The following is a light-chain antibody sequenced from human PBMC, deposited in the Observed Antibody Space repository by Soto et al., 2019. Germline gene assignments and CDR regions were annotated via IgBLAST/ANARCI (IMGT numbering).Light chain of an antibody. J-gene: IGKJ1*01. V-gene: IGKV3-20*01. CDR1: QSVRSSY. CDR3: QQYGSSRTT. Sequence: EIVLTQSPGTLSLSPGERATLSCRASQSVRSSYLAWYQQKPGQAPRLLIYGTSSRATGIPDRFSGSGSGTDFTLTISRLEPEDFAVYYCQQYGSSRTTFGQGTKV. CDR2: GTS.